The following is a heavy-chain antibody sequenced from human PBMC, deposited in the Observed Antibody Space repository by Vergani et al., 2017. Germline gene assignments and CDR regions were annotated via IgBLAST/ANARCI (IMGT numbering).Heavy chain of an antibody. Sequence: QVQLVQSGAEVKKPGASVKVSCKVSGYTLIELSMHWVRQAPGKGLEWMGGFDPEDGETIYAQKFQGRVTMTEDTSTSTAYMELRSLRSDDTAVYYCARYEIAARHFDYWGQGTLVTVSS. CDR1: GYTLIELS. D-gene: IGHD6-6*01. CDR3: ARYEIAARHFDY. CDR2: FDPEDGET. J-gene: IGHJ4*02. V-gene: IGHV1-24*01.